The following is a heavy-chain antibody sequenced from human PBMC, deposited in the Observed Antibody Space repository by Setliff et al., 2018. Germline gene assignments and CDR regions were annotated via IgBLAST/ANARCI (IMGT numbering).Heavy chain of an antibody. CDR2: INHSGST. CDR1: GGSFSTHY. J-gene: IGHJ4*02. CDR3: TVYNTGSSKDHY. Sequence: SETLSLTCAVYGGSFSTHYWIWIRQPPGKGLEWIGEINHSGSTNYNPSLKSRVTISVDTSKNQFSLKLSSVTAADTALYYCTVYNTGSSKDHYWGQGTPVTVSS. V-gene: IGHV4-34*01. D-gene: IGHD2-8*02.